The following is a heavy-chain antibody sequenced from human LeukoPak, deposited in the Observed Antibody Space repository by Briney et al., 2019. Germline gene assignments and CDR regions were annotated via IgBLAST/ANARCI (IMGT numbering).Heavy chain of an antibody. V-gene: IGHV3-11*01. CDR2: ISSSGSTI. J-gene: IGHJ5*02. CDR3: ARFIEAVAGSHWFDP. CDR1: GFTFSDYY. D-gene: IGHD6-19*01. Sequence: PGGSLRLSCAASGFTFSDYYMSWIRQAPGKGLEWVSYISSSGSTIYYADSVKGRFTISRDNAKNSLYLQMNSLRAEDTAVYYCARFIEAVAGSHWFDPWGQGTLVTVSS.